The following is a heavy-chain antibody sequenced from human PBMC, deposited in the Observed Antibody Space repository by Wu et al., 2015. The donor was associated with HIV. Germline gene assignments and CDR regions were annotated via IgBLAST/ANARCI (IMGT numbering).Heavy chain of an antibody. CDR2: INPNSGGT. Sequence: QVQLVQSGAEVKKPGASVKVSCKASGYTFTGYYMHWVRQAPGQGFEWMGWINPNSGGTNYAQKFQGRVTMTRDTSISTAYMELSRLRSDDTAVYYCARVSWGPKTIHWYFDLWGRGTLVTVSS. CDR3: ARVSWGPKTIHWYFDL. J-gene: IGHJ2*01. CDR1: GYTFTGYY. V-gene: IGHV1-2*02. D-gene: IGHD6-13*01.